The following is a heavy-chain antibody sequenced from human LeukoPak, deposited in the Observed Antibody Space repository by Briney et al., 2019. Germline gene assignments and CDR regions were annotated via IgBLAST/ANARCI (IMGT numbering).Heavy chain of an antibody. D-gene: IGHD3-22*01. CDR3: TTKYYYDSSGYNNFDY. Sequence: GGSLRLSCAASGFTFSNAWMSWVRQAPGEGLEWVGRIKRETDGGTTDYAAPVKGRFTISRDDSKSTLYLQMNSLKTDDTAVYYCTTKYYYDSSGYNNFDYWGQGTLVTVSS. CDR2: IKRETDGGTT. V-gene: IGHV3-15*01. CDR1: GFTFSNAW. J-gene: IGHJ4*02.